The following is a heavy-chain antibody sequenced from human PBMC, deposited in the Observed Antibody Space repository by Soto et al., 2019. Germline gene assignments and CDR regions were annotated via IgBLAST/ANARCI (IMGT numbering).Heavy chain of an antibody. CDR1: GYTFSDYY. CDR3: ARGGREVPRIPYDT. CDR2: INPNVGGT. Sequence: QVQLVQSGAEVKKPGASVYVSCKASGYTFSDYYVHRVRQAPGQGLEWMGWINPNVGGTNYARKFQGRVTMTRDTSISTVYMKLTRLSPDDTAIYYCARGGREVPRIPYDTWGQGTRVTVSS. J-gene: IGHJ5*02. D-gene: IGHD3-16*01. V-gene: IGHV1-2*02.